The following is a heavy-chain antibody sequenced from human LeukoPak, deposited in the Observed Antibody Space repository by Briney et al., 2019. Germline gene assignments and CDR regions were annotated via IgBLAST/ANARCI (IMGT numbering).Heavy chain of an antibody. V-gene: IGHV3-23*01. D-gene: IGHD6-6*01. J-gene: IGHJ4*02. CDR2: ISESGDVT. Sequence: GGSLRLSCEASGFTFSNYPMSWVRQAPGRGLEWVSVISESGDVTHYADAMKGRFTISRDNAKNTLNLQMNSLRAEDTAIYYCARDSSHYLGSSDYWGQGALVTVSS. CDR3: ARDSSHYLGSSDY. CDR1: GFTFSNYP.